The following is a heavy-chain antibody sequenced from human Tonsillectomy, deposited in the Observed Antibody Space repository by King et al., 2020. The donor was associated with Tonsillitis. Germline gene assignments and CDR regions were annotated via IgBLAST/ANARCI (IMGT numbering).Heavy chain of an antibody. CDR3: AIMGLYGMDV. CDR1: GGSISSGGYS. Sequence: LQLQESGSGLVKPSQTLSLTCAVSGGSISSGGYSWSWIRQPPGQGLEWIGYIYHSGSTYYNPSLKSRVTISVDRSKNQFSLKLSSVTAADTAVYYCAIMGLYGMDVWGQGTTVTVSS. D-gene: IGHD2-8*01. J-gene: IGHJ6*02. V-gene: IGHV4-30-2*01. CDR2: IYHSGST.